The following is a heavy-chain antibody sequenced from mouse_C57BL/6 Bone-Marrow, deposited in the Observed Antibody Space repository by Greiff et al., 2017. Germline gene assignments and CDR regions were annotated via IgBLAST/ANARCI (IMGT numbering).Heavy chain of an antibody. V-gene: IGHV1-81*01. D-gene: IGHD1-1*01. CDR2: IYPRSGNT. J-gene: IGHJ2*01. CDR1: GYTFTSYG. CDR3: ARSKGYYDGSSADY. Sequence: VMLVESGAELARPGASVKLSCKASGYTFTSYGISWVKQRTGQGLEWIGEIYPRSGNTYYNEKFKGKATLTADKSSSTAYMELRSLTSEDSAVYFCARSKGYYDGSSADYWGQGTTLTVSS.